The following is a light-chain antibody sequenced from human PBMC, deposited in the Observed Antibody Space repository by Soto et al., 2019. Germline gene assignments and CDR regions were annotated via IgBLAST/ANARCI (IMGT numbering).Light chain of an antibody. J-gene: IGKJ1*01. CDR1: QSINSK. V-gene: IGKV3-15*01. CDR2: GAS. Sequence: SLSVAAVSLTKKERATLSCRASQSINSKLAWYQQKPGQAPRLLIYGASTRATGIPARFSGSGSGTEFTLTICSLPSEDIAVYYCLSYGSSGTFGQG. CDR3: LSYGSSGT.